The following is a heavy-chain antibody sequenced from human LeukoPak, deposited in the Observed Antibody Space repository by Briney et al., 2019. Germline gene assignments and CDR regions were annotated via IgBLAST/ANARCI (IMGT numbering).Heavy chain of an antibody. CDR2: IKQDGSQK. Sequence: GRSLRLSCAASGFTFSSYWMSWVRQAPGKGLEWVATIKQDGSQKEYVESVKGRFTISRDNAKNSLYLQMNRLRAEDTAVYYCARDPTVTNFHDAFDIWGQGTMVTVSS. V-gene: IGHV3-7*05. CDR1: GFTFSSYW. J-gene: IGHJ3*02. CDR3: ARDPTVTNFHDAFDI. D-gene: IGHD4-17*01.